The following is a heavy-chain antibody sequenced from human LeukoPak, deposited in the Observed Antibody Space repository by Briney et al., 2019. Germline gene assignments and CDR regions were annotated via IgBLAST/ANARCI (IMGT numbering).Heavy chain of an antibody. V-gene: IGHV3-33*01. CDR2: IWYDGSNK. Sequence: GGSLRLSCAASGFTFSSYGMHWVRQAPGKGLEWVAVIWYDGSNKYYADSVKGRFTISRDNSKNTLYLQMNSLRAEDTAAYYCARVSSSSGLDYWGQGTLVTVSS. J-gene: IGHJ4*02. CDR1: GFTFSSYG. D-gene: IGHD6-19*01. CDR3: ARVSSSSGLDY.